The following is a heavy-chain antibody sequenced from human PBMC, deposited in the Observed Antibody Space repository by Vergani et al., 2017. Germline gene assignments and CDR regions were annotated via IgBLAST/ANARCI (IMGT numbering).Heavy chain of an antibody. CDR2: IIPIFGIA. D-gene: IGHD3-10*01. CDR1: GGTFSSYA. CDR3: ARDTSRRGEVRGVLYYYGMDV. Sequence: QVQLVQSGAEVKKPGSSVKVSCKASGGTFSSYAISWVRQAPGQGLEWMGGIIPIFGIANYAQKFQGRVTITADKSTSTAYMELSSLRSEDTAVYYCARDTSRRGEVRGVLYYYGMDVWGQGTTVTVSS. V-gene: IGHV1-69*17. J-gene: IGHJ6*02.